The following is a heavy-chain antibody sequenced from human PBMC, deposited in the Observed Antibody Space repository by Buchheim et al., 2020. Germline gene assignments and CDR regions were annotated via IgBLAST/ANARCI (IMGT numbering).Heavy chain of an antibody. J-gene: IGHJ6*02. D-gene: IGHD5-12*01. CDR2: MNPNSGNT. CDR3: ARAPSVWLRLPSYYYYYGMDV. V-gene: IGHV1-8*01. Sequence: QVQLVQSGAEVKKPGASVKVSCKASGYTFTSYDINWVRQATGQGLEWMGWMNPNSGNTGYAQKFQGRVTMTRNTSISTAYMELSSLRSEDTAVYYCARAPSVWLRLPSYYYYYGMDVWGQGTT. CDR1: GYTFTSYD.